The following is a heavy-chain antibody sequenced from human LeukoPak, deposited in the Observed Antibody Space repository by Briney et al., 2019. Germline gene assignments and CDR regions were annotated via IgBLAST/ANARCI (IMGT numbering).Heavy chain of an antibody. J-gene: IGHJ2*01. CDR1: GGSISSGGYS. V-gene: IGHV4-30-2*01. CDR2: IYHSGST. Sequence: PSQTLSLTRAVSGGSISSGGYSWSWIRQPPGKGLEWIGYIYHSGSTYYNPSLKSRVTISVDRSKNQFSLKLSSVTAADTAVYYCARDPSSTRPEEGYWYFDLWGRGTLVTVSS. D-gene: IGHD2-2*01. CDR3: ARDPSSTRPEEGYWYFDL.